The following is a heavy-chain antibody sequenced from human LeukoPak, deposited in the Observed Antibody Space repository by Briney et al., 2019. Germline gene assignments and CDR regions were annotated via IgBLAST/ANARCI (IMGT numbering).Heavy chain of an antibody. CDR2: ISYDGSNK. CDR3: GKDGHGSSAVAC. CDR1: GFTFSSYA. D-gene: IGHD6-13*01. V-gene: IGHV3-30-3*01. J-gene: IGHJ4*02. Sequence: GGSLRLSCAASGFTFSSYAMHWVRQAPGKGLEGVAVISYDGSNKYYADSVKGRFTISRNNSKNTLYLQMNSVRAKNSAVIYCGKDGHGSSAVACWGQRTLVT.